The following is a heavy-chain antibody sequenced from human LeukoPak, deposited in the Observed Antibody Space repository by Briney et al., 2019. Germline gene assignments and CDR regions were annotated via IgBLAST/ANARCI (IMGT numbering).Heavy chain of an antibody. CDR3: ARGECTGGSCPEH. CDR1: GFSVTDIY. D-gene: IGHD2-15*01. Sequence: GGSLRLSCAASGFSVTDIYMTWVRQAPGKGLEWVAIIFTDGRSYYGDSVKGRFTISRDRSRNTLYLQSNCLRVEDTATYYCARGECTGGSCPEHWGQGTLVTVSS. CDR2: IFTDGRS. J-gene: IGHJ4*02. V-gene: IGHV3-66*02.